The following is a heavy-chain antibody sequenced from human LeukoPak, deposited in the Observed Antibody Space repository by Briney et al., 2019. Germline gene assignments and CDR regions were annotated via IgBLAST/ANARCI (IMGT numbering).Heavy chain of an antibody. CDR3: AKDLSTSYYYDSSGDGY. J-gene: IGHJ4*02. CDR1: GFTFSSYG. CDR2: ISYDGSKK. V-gene: IGHV3-30*18. D-gene: IGHD3-22*01. Sequence: PGRSLRLSCAASGFTFSSYGMHWVRQAPGKGLEWVAVISYDGSKKYYADSVKGRFTISRDNSKNTLYLQMNSLRAEDTAVYYCAKDLSTSYYYDSSGDGYWGQGTLVTVSS.